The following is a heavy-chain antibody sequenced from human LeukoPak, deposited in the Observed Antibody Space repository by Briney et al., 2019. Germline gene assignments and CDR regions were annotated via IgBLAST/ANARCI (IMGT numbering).Heavy chain of an antibody. Sequence: ASLRVSCKASGYTFNGYDINWVRQATGQGLEWMGWMNPNTGDTGYAQKFQGRVTMTRNTSIDTAYMQLSGLKSEDTAVYYCTRGSLSGSSRDYWGQGTLVTVSS. V-gene: IGHV1-8*01. J-gene: IGHJ4*02. CDR1: GYTFNGYD. D-gene: IGHD1-26*01. CDR2: MNPNTGDT. CDR3: TRGSLSGSSRDY.